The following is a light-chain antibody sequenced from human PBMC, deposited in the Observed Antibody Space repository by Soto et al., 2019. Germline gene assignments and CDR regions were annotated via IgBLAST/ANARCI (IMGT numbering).Light chain of an antibody. J-gene: IGLJ2*01. CDR1: SSNIGAGYG. CDR3: QSYDSNLSGSL. V-gene: IGLV1-40*01. Sequence: QPVLTQPPSVSGAPGQRVTISCAGTSSNIGAGYGVHWYQQLPGRAPKLLIHNYVNRPSGVPDRCSGSKSGTSASLAITGLQGEDEGDYYCQSYDSNLSGSLFVGGTELTVL. CDR2: NYV.